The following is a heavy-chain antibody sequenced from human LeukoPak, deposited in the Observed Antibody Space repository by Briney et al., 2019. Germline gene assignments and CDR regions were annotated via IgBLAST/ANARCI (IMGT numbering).Heavy chain of an antibody. CDR1: GFTFSSYW. CDR3: ASQNSGYDYDAFDI. CDR2: IKQDGSEK. V-gene: IGHV3-7*01. J-gene: IGHJ3*02. Sequence: GGSLRLSCAASGFTFSSYWMSWVRQAPGKGLEWVANIKQDGSEKYYVDSVKGRFTISRDNAKNSLYLQMNSLRAEDTAVYYCASQNSGYDYDAFDIWGQGTMVTVSS. D-gene: IGHD5-12*01.